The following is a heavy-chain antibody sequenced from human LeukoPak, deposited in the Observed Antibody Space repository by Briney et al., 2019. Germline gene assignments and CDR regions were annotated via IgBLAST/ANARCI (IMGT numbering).Heavy chain of an antibody. CDR2: IYYSGST. CDR3: ATTRREDGSGSFDY. CDR1: GGSISSYY. D-gene: IGHD3-10*01. V-gene: IGHV4-59*08. J-gene: IGHJ4*02. Sequence: SETLSLTCTVSGGSISSYYWSWIQQPPGKGLGWIGYIYYSGSTNYNPSLKSRVTISVDTSKNQFSLKLGSVTAADTAVYYCATTRREDGSGSFDYWGQGTLVTVSS.